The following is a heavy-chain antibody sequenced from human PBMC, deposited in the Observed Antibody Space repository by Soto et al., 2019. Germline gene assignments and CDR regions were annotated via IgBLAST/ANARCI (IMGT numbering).Heavy chain of an antibody. V-gene: IGHV3-23*01. Sequence: LRLSCAASGFTFSSYAMSWVRQAPGKGPEWVSAISGSGGSTYYADSVKGRFTISRDNSKNTLYLQMNSLRAEDTAVYYCAKDRAYGGNPYGAFDIWGQGTMVTVSS. J-gene: IGHJ3*02. CDR1: GFTFSSYA. CDR2: ISGSGGST. CDR3: AKDRAYGGNPYGAFDI. D-gene: IGHD4-17*01.